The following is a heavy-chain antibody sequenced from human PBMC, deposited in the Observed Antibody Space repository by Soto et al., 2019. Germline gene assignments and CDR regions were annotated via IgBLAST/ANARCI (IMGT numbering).Heavy chain of an antibody. CDR3: APRGGGGGY. CDR2: IYSGGYT. V-gene: IGHV3-53*01. D-gene: IGHD3-10*01. J-gene: IGHJ4*02. CDR1: GFTVSNNY. Sequence: EVQLVESGGGLIQPGGSLRLSCAVSGFTVSNNYMSWVRQAPGKGLEGVSVIYSGGYTAYGDSVKGRFTISRDNSKNTLFLQINSGGADAPAVAYCAPRGGGGGYWGQGTLVTVSS.